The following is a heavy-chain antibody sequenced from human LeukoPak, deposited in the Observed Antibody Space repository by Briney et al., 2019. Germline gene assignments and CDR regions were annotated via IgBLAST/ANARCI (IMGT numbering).Heavy chain of an antibody. V-gene: IGHV3-30-3*01. CDR1: GFTFSTYS. CDR2: ISYDGGNK. J-gene: IGHJ4*02. D-gene: IGHD4-17*01. Sequence: PGRSLTLSCAASGFTFSTYSMHWVPQAPGKGLEWVTSISYDGGNKDYADSVKGRFTISRDNCKDILYLQMNRLRPEDTAVYFCARDSFGDYYFDSWGQGTLVSVSS. CDR3: ARDSFGDYYFDS.